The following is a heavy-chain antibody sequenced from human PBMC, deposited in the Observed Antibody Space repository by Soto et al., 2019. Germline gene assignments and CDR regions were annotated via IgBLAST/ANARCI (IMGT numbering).Heavy chain of an antibody. CDR2: IYYSGST. D-gene: IGHD6-19*01. Sequence: QVQLQESGPGLVKPSETLSLTCTVSGGSVSSGSYYWSWIRQPPGKGLEWIGYIYYSGSTNYNPCLKSGVTISVDTSKNQFSLKLSSVTAADTAVYYCARGIEGWYQGRYYYGMDVWGQGTTVTVSS. CDR3: ARGIEGWYQGRYYYGMDV. J-gene: IGHJ6*02. CDR1: GGSVSSGSYY. V-gene: IGHV4-61*01.